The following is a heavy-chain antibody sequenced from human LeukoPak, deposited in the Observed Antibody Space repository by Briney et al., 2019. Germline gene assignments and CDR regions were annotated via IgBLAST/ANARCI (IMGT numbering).Heavy chain of an antibody. CDR3: ARHLPNDYAFDI. CDR1: GGSFSGYY. CDR2: INHSGST. V-gene: IGHV4-34*01. D-gene: IGHD3-16*01. Sequence: SETLSLTCAVYGGSFSGYYWSWIRQPPGKGLEWIGEINHSGSTNYNPSLKSRVTISVDTSKNQFSLKLSSVTAADTALYYCARHLPNDYAFDIWGQGTMVTVSS. J-gene: IGHJ3*02.